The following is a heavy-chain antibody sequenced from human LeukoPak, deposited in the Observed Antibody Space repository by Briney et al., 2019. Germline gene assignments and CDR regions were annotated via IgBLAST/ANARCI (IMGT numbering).Heavy chain of an antibody. J-gene: IGHJ3*02. CDR3: ARVVGATGYDAFDI. D-gene: IGHD1-26*01. CDR2: INPNSGGT. CDR1: GYTFTGYD. V-gene: IGHV1-2*02. Sequence: ASVKVSCKASGYTFTGYDMHRVRQAPGQGLEGMGWINPNSGGTNYAQKFQGRVTMTRDTSISTAYMELSRLRSDDTAVYYCARVVGATGYDAFDIWGQGTMVTVSS.